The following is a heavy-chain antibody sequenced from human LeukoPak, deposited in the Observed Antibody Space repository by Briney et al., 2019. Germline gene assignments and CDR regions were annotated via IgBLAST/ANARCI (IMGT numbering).Heavy chain of an antibody. V-gene: IGHV1-8*01. Sequence: GASVKVSCTASEYTFTSYDINWVRQATGQGLEWMGWMKPNNGDTGYAQKFQGRVTMTRNTAINTAYLELNSLTSEDTAVYFCARGPPEKTYSDYWGQGTLVTVSS. D-gene: IGHD4-11*01. CDR2: MKPNNGDT. CDR1: EYTFTSYD. J-gene: IGHJ4*02. CDR3: ARGPPEKTYSDY.